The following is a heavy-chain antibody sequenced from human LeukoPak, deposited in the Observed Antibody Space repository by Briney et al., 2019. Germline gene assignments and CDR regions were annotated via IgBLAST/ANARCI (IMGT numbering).Heavy chain of an antibody. Sequence: SETLSLTCTVSGGSISSGGYYWSWIRQPPGTGLEWIGYIYHSGSTYYNPSLKSRVTISVDRSKNQFSLKLSSVTAADTAVYYCAREGSPGGSYFLDYWGQGTLVTVSS. J-gene: IGHJ4*02. D-gene: IGHD3-10*01. V-gene: IGHV4-30-2*01. CDR2: IYHSGST. CDR1: GGSISSGGYY. CDR3: AREGSPGGSYFLDY.